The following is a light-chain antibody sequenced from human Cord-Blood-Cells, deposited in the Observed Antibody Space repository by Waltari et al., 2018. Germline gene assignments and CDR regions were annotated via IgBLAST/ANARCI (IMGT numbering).Light chain of an antibody. V-gene: IGKV1-39*01. Sequence: DLQMTQSPSSLSASVGDRVTITCRASQSISSYLNWYQQKPGKAPTLLIDAASSLQSGVPSRFSVSGSGTDFTLTISSLQPEDFATYYCQQSYSTPPYTFGQGTKLEIK. CDR1: QSISSY. J-gene: IGKJ2*01. CDR2: AAS. CDR3: QQSYSTPPYT.